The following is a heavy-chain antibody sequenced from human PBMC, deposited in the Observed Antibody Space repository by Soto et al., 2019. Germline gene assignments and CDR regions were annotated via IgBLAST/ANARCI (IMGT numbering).Heavy chain of an antibody. CDR3: ARIPQIAVAGTRFGYFDL. J-gene: IGHJ2*01. CDR1: GFTFSSYG. Sequence: VQLLDSGGGLVQPGGPLRLSCAASGFTFSSYGMHWVRQAPGKGLEWVAVIWYDGSNKYYADSVKGRFTISRDNSKNTLYLQMNSLGAEDTAVYYCARIPQIAVAGTRFGYFDLWGRGTLVTVSS. D-gene: IGHD6-19*01. V-gene: IGHV3-33*01. CDR2: IWYDGSNK.